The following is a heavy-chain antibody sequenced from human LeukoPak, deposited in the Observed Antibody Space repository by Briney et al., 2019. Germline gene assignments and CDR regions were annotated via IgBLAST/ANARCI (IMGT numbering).Heavy chain of an antibody. CDR1: GGTFSSYA. V-gene: IGHV1-69*06. CDR3: ARGDYYDSSGYYRYYFDY. Sequence: PSVKVSCKAFGGTFSSYAISWVRQAPGQGLEWMGRIIPIFGTANYAQKFQGRVTITADKSTSTAYMELSSLRSEDTAVYYCARGDYYDSSGYYRYYFDYWGQGTLVTVSS. D-gene: IGHD3-22*01. CDR2: IIPIFGTA. J-gene: IGHJ4*02.